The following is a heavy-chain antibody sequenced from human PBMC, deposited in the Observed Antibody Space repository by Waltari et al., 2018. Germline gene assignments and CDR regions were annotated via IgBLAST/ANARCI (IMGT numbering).Heavy chain of an antibody. D-gene: IGHD6-19*01. CDR2: IIPILGIA. V-gene: IGHV1-69*09. CDR1: GYTFTGYY. CDR3: ARDSSGGHYYYYGMDV. J-gene: IGHJ6*02. Sequence: QVQLVQSGAEVKKPGASVKVSCKASGYTFTGYYMHWVRQAPGQGLEWMGRIIPILGIANYAQKFQGRVTITADKSTSTAYMELSSLRSEDTAVYYCARDSSGGHYYYYGMDVWGQGTTVTVSS.